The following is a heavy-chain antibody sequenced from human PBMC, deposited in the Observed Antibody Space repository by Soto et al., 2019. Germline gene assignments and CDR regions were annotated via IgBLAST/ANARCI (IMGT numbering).Heavy chain of an antibody. CDR1: GFTFRSYA. Sequence: EVQLLESGGGLVQPGGSLRLSCAASGFTFRSYAMSWVRQAPGKGLEWVSAISGSGGSTYYADSAKGRFTNSRDNSKNTLYLQMSRLSAEDTAVYYCAKDHHGIAVAGTWFDPWGQGTLVTVSS. V-gene: IGHV3-23*01. CDR3: AKDHHGIAVAGTWFDP. CDR2: ISGSGGST. D-gene: IGHD6-19*01. J-gene: IGHJ5*02.